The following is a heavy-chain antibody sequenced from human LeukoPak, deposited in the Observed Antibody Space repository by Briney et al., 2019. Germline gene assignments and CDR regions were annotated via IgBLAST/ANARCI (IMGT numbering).Heavy chain of an antibody. Sequence: SETLSLTCTVSGGSISSYYWSWIRQPPGKGLEWIGYIYYSGSTNYNPSLNSRVTMSVDTSKNQFSLKLSSVTAADTAVYYCARGSGGSSSWYFDLLTIKYMDVWGKGTTVTVSS. J-gene: IGHJ6*03. CDR3: ARGSGGSSSWYFDLLTIKYMDV. CDR2: IYYSGST. V-gene: IGHV4-59*12. CDR1: GGSISSYY. D-gene: IGHD6-13*01.